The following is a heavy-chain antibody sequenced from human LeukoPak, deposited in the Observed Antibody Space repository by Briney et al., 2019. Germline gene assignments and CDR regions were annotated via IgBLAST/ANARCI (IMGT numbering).Heavy chain of an antibody. CDR3: ARVHCGGDCHFDY. CDR2: IYTSGST. CDR1: GGSSSGGSYD. Sequence: SETLSLTGTVSGGSSSGGSYDWSWIRQPAGKGLGWIGRIYTSGSTNYNPYLKSRVTISVDTSKNQFSLKLSSVTAAATAVYSCARVHCGGDCHFDYWGQGTLVTVSS. D-gene: IGHD2-21*01. J-gene: IGHJ4*02. V-gene: IGHV4-61*02.